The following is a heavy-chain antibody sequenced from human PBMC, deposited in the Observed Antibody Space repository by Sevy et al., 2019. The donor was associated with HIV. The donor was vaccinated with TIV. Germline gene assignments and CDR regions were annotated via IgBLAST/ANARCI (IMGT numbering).Heavy chain of an antibody. V-gene: IGHV4-59*01. J-gene: IGHJ4*02. CDR1: GGSISSYY. CDR2: IYYSGST. CDR3: ARVVTGGYYFDY. D-gene: IGHD4-4*01. Sequence: SETLSLTCTVSGGSISSYYWSWIWQPPGKGLEWIGYIYYSGSTNYNPSLKSRVTISVDTSKNQFSLKLSSVTAADTAVYYCARVVTGGYYFDYWGQGTLVTVSS.